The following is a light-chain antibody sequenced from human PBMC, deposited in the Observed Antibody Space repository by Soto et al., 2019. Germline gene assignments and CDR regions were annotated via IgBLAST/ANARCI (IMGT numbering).Light chain of an antibody. CDR2: DAS. J-gene: IGKJ1*01. CDR1: QSVSSY. Sequence: PGERATLSCRASQSVSSYLAWYQQKPGQAPRLLIYDASNRATGIPARFSGSGSGTDFTLTISSLEPEDFAVYYCQQSNSWPRTFGQGTKVEIK. CDR3: QQSNSWPRT. V-gene: IGKV3-11*01.